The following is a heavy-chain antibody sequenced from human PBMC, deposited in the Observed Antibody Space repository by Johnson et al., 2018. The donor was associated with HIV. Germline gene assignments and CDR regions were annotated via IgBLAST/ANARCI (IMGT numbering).Heavy chain of an antibody. CDR2: ITYDGRNK. CDR1: GLTFRSYA. J-gene: IGHJ3*02. Sequence: QVQLVESGGGVVQPGRSLRLSCAASGLTFRSYAMHWVRQAPGKGLEWVAVITYDGRNKYYADSVKGRFIIFRDNSKNLTNLQMNGLSDEDTADYYCVRDQGSGWPTNAFDIWGRGTRVTVSS. D-gene: IGHD6-19*01. V-gene: IGHV3-30*04. CDR3: VRDQGSGWPTNAFDI.